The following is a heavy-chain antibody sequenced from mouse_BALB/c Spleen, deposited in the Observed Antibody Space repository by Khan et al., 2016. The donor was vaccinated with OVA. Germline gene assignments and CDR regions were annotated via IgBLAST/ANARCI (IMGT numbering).Heavy chain of an antibody. CDR2: IYPFNDDT. V-gene: IGHV1S136*01. D-gene: IGHD2-14*01. CDR3: AKNDRSDVYFDY. J-gene: IGHJ2*01. Sequence: VRLQQSSPELVKPGASVKMSCKASGYTFTSYVMHWVKQKPGQGLEWVGYIYPFNDDTKYNEKFKGKATLTSDKSSRTAYMELSSLTSDDSAVYFCAKNDRSDVYFDYWGQGTTLTVSS. CDR1: GYTFTSYV.